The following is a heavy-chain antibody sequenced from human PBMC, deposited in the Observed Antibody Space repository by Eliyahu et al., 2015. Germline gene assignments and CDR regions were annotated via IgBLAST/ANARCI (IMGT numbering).Heavy chain of an antibody. CDR3: AREFSYYYDSSAQGYFDY. CDR1: GFXVXTXY. V-gene: IGHV3-66*01. CDR2: IFSGGSA. Sequence: EVQLVESGGGLVQPGGSLRLSCAASGFXVXTXYMSWVRQAPGKGLEWVSVIFSGGSAYYADSVKGRFTISRDSSRNTLYLQMNSLRAEDTAVYYCAREFSYYYDSSAQGYFDYWGQGTLVTVSS. J-gene: IGHJ4*02. D-gene: IGHD3-22*01.